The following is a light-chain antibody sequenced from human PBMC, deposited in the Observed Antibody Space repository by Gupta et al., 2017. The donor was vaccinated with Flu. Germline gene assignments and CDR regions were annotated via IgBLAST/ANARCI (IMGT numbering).Light chain of an antibody. CDR3: MRCTHPWT. CDR2: EVS. CDR1: QSLVYKNGITY. J-gene: IGKJ2*02. Sequence: VTLGQAASISCRSSQSLVYKNGITYLTWFQQRPGQSPRRLIYEVSKRDSGVPDRFSGSGSVTDFTLKISRVEAEDVGVYYCMRCTHPWTFGQGTRLEI. V-gene: IGKV2-30*01.